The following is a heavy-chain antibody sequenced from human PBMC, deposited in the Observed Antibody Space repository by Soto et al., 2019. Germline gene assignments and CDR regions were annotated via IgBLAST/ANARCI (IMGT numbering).Heavy chain of an antibody. CDR3: AAQRRDQLADYYYGMDV. D-gene: IGHD6-6*01. CDR1: GYSFTSYW. J-gene: IGHJ6*02. CDR2: IDPSDSYT. V-gene: IGHV5-10-1*01. Sequence: PGESLKISCKGSGYSFTSYWISWVRQMPGKGLEWMGRIDPSDSYTNYSPSFQGHVTIPADKSISTAYLQWSSLKASDTAMYYCAAQRRDQLADYYYGMDVWGQGTTVTVSS.